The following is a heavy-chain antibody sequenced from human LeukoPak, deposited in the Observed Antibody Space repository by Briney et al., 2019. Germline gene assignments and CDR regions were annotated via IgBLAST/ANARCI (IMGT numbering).Heavy chain of an antibody. D-gene: IGHD3-16*01. J-gene: IGHJ4*02. V-gene: IGHV3-49*04. Sequence: PGGSLRLSCTASGFTFGDYAMSWVRQAPGKGLEWVGLIRSKVYGGTTEYAASVKGRFTISRDDSKSIAYLQVNSLRTEDTAVYYCTGSFGELSFFAHWGQGTLVTVSS. CDR2: IRSKVYGGTT. CDR1: GFTFGDYA. CDR3: TGSFGELSFFAH.